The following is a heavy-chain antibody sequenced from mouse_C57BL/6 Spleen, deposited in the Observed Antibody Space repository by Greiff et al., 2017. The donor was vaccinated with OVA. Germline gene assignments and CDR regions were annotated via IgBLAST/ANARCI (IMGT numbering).Heavy chain of an antibody. V-gene: IGHV1-18*01. CDR3: ARTYYSNYGAMDY. Sequence: EVKLMESGPELVKPGASVKIPCKACGYTFTDYNMDWVKQSHGKSLEWIGDINPNNGGTIYNQKFKGKATLTVDKSSSTAYMELRSLTSEDTAVYYCARTYYSNYGAMDYWGQGTSVTVSS. J-gene: IGHJ4*01. D-gene: IGHD2-5*01. CDR2: INPNNGGT. CDR1: GYTFTDYN.